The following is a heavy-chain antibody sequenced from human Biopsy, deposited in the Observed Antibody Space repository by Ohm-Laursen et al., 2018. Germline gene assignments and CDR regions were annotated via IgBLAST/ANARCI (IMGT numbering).Heavy chain of an antibody. CDR3: ARDVEMAAHYYYGTDV. CDR2: IGSDGAK. V-gene: IGHV3-53*01. D-gene: IGHD5-24*01. J-gene: IGHJ6*02. Sequence: GSLRLSCAASGFTVSTTYMSWVRQVPGKGLEWVSGIGSDGAKHYRDSVRGRFTISRDNSKSSLSLEMNSLRAEDTAVYYCARDVEMAAHYYYGTDVWGQGTAVTVSS. CDR1: GFTVSTTY.